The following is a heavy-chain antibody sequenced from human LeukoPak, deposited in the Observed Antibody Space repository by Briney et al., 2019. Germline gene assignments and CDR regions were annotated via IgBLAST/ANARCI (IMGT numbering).Heavy chain of an antibody. CDR3: ARVRPTSYHCGGDCYSVPSRYGMDV. CDR1: GGSISSYY. Sequence: PSETLSLTCTVSGGSISSYYWSWIRQPAGKGLEWIGRIYTSGSTNYNPSLKSRVTMSVDTSKNQFSLKLSSVTAADTAVYYCARVRPTSYHCGGDCYSVPSRYGMDVWGQGTTVTVSS. J-gene: IGHJ6*02. CDR2: IYTSGST. D-gene: IGHD2-21*02. V-gene: IGHV4-4*07.